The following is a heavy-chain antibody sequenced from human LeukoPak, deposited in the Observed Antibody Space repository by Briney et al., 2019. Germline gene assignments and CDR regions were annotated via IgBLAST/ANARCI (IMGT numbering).Heavy chain of an antibody. Sequence: PGGSLRLSWAASGVRFISYAMSWGRQTPGKGLEWVSGIGGSGGGTYYADFVKGRFTISRDNSKKTLYLQMNSLRVDDTAVYYCAKARSTGYYRFDYWGQGTLVTVSS. D-gene: IGHD1-26*01. CDR3: AKARSTGYYRFDY. CDR2: IGGSGGGT. J-gene: IGHJ4*02. CDR1: GVRFISYA. V-gene: IGHV3-23*01.